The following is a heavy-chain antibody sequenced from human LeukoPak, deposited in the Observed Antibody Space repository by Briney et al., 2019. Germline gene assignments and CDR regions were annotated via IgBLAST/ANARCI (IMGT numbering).Heavy chain of an antibody. Sequence: APVKVSCKASGYTFTGYYMHWVRQAPGQGLEWMGWINPNSGGTNYAQKFQGRVTMTRDTSISTAYMELSRLRSDDTAVYYCARVQAECSGGSCYYNYWGQGTLVTVSS. CDR1: GYTFTGYY. CDR2: INPNSGGT. J-gene: IGHJ4*02. V-gene: IGHV1-2*02. CDR3: ARVQAECSGGSCYYNY. D-gene: IGHD2-15*01.